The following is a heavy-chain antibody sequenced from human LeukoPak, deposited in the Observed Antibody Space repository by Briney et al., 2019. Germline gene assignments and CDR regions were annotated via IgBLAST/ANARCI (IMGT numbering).Heavy chain of an antibody. Sequence: GESLKISCKGSGYSFTTYWIGWVRQMPGKGLEWMGIIYPGDSDTRYSPSFQGQVTISADKSISTAYLQWTSLKATDTAMCYCARLGRLGSSGLNTWFNPWGQGTLVTVSS. CDR1: GYSFTTYW. V-gene: IGHV5-51*01. CDR2: IYPGDSDT. D-gene: IGHD6-19*01. CDR3: ARLGRLGSSGLNTWFNP. J-gene: IGHJ5*02.